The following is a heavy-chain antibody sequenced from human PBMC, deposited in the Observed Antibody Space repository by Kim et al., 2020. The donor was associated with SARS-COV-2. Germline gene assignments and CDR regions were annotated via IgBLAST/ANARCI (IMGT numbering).Heavy chain of an antibody. CDR1: GGSISSGDYY. Sequence: SETLSLTCTVSGGSISSGDYYWSWIRQPPGKGLEWIGYIYYSGSTYYNPSLKSRVTISVDTSKNQFSLKLSSVTAADTAVYYCARVDPEFGVVLPWGQGTMVTVSS. CDR2: IYYSGST. V-gene: IGHV4-30-4*01. CDR3: ARVDPEFGVVLP. D-gene: IGHD3-3*01. J-gene: IGHJ3*01.